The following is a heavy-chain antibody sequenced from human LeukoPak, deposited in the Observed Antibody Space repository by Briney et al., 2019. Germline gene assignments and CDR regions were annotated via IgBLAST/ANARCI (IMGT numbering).Heavy chain of an antibody. V-gene: IGHV4-59*08. D-gene: IGHD6-6*01. CDR1: GGSSSSYY. CDR2: IYYSGSS. CDR3: ARHRAYSSSSAFDI. Sequence: SETLPLTCSVSGGSSSSYYWSWIRQPPGRGLEWIGYIYYSGSSDSNASLKSRVTILVDTSKNQFSLRLSSVTAADTAVYYCARHRAYSSSSAFDIWGQGTMVTVSS. J-gene: IGHJ3*02.